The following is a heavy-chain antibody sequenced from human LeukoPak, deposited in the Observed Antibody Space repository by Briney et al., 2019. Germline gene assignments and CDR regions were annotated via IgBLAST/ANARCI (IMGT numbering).Heavy chain of an antibody. CDR1: GYSFTNYW. V-gene: IGHV5-51*01. CDR2: IYPGDSDT. CDR3: ATQSVQLERLDAFDI. J-gene: IGHJ3*02. D-gene: IGHD1-1*01. Sequence: GESLKISCKGSGYSFTNYWIGWVRQMPGKGLEWMGIIYPGDSDTRYSPSFQGQVTLSADKSINTAYLQWSSLKASDTAMYYCATQSVQLERLDAFDIWGQGTMVTVSS.